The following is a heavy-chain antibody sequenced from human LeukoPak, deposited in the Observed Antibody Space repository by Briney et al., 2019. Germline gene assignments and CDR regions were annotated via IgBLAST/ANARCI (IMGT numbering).Heavy chain of an antibody. Sequence: PGRSLRLSCAASGFTFSSYGMHWVRQAPGKGLEWVAVISYDGSNKYYADSVKGRFTISRDNSKNTLYLQMNNLRAEDTAVYYCAKDLNYYGSGSYYMDYWGQGTLVTVSS. CDR3: AKDLNYYGSGSYYMDY. CDR2: ISYDGSNK. J-gene: IGHJ4*02. D-gene: IGHD3-10*01. CDR1: GFTFSSYG. V-gene: IGHV3-30*18.